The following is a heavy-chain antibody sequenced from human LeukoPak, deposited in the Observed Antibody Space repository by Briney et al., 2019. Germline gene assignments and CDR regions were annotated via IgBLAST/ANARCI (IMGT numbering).Heavy chain of an antibody. CDR2: IRYDGSNK. CDR1: GFTFSSYG. V-gene: IGHV3-30*02. Sequence: GGSLRLSCAASGFTFSSYGMHWVRQAPGKGLEWVAFIRYDGSNKYYADSVKGRFTISRDNSKNTLYLQMNSLRAEDTAVYYCARDPLGGYCGGDCPFDSWGQGTLVTVSS. J-gene: IGHJ4*02. D-gene: IGHD2-21*01. CDR3: ARDPLGGYCGGDCPFDS.